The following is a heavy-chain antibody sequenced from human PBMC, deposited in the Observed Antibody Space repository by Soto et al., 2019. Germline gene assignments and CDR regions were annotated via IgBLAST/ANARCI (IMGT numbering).Heavy chain of an antibody. CDR3: AKGSYGSGSRTTAHYYYYGMDV. CDR2: ISYDGSNK. V-gene: IGHV3-30*18. Sequence: GGSLRLSCAASGFTFSSYGMHWVRQAPGKGLEWVAVISYDGSNKYYADSVKGRFTISRDNSKNTLYLQMNSLRAEDTAVYYCAKGSYGSGSRTTAHYYYYGMDVWGQGTTVTVSS. D-gene: IGHD3-10*01. CDR1: GFTFSSYG. J-gene: IGHJ6*02.